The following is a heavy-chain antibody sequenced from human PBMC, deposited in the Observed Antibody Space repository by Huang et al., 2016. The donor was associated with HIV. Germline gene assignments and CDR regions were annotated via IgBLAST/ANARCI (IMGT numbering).Heavy chain of an antibody. Sequence: QLQLQESGPGLVKPSETLSLTCTVSGGSFSSSSYYWGWIRQSPGKGLEWIGSIYFIVKGYYTPSLKSRVTMSVDRSSNQFSLKMHSVTAADTAVYYCASRTTVTTTSNYHYFYMDVWGKGTTVIVSS. D-gene: IGHD4-17*01. CDR3: ASRTTVTTTSNYHYFYMDV. J-gene: IGHJ6*03. CDR2: IYFIVKG. CDR1: GGSFSSSSYY. V-gene: IGHV4-39*01.